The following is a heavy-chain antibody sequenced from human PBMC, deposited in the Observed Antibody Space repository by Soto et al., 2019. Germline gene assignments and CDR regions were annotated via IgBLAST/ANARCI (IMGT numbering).Heavy chain of an antibody. CDR1: GGSISSYY. V-gene: IGHV4-59*01. CDR3: ASVSRIVGATSYFDY. CDR2: IYYSGST. J-gene: IGHJ4*02. D-gene: IGHD1-26*01. Sequence: SETLSLTCTVSGGSISSYYWSWIRQPPGKGLEWIGYIYYSGSTNYNPSLKSRVTISVDTSKNQFSLKLSSVTAADTAVYYCASVSRIVGATSYFDYWGQGTLVTV.